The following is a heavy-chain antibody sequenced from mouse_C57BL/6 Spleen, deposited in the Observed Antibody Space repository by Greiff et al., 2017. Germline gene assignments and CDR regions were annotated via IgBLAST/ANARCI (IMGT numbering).Heavy chain of an antibody. V-gene: IGHV1-64*01. D-gene: IGHD2-4*01. Sequence: QVQLQQPGAELVKPGASVKLSCKASGYTFTSYWMHWVKQRPGQGLEWIGMIHPNSGSTHYNEKFKSKATLTVDKSSSTAYMQLSSLTSEDSAVYYCARRGDYDGRFAYWGQGTLVTVSA. CDR2: IHPNSGST. CDR3: ARRGDYDGRFAY. CDR1: GYTFTSYW. J-gene: IGHJ3*01.